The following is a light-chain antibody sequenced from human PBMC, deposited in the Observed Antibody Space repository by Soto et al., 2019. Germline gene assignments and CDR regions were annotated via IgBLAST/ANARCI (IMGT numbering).Light chain of an antibody. CDR3: QHLNSYPLT. Sequence: IQLTQSPSSLSASVGARVTITCRASPGISSYLAWYQQKPGKAPKLLIYAASTLHSGVPSRFSGSGSGTDFTLTSSSLQPEDFATYYCQHLNSYPLTFGPGTKVDIK. CDR1: PGISSY. V-gene: IGKV1-9*01. CDR2: AAS. J-gene: IGKJ3*01.